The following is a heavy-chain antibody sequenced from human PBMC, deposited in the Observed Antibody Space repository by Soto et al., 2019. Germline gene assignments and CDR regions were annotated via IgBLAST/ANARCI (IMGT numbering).Heavy chain of an antibody. CDR1: GGSVSSGDYY. V-gene: IGHV4-30-4*01. Sequence: SETLSLTCTVSGGSVSSGDYYWSWIRQPPGKGLEWIGNIYYSGNTYYNPSLKSRVIISVDTSKNQLSLKLTSVTAADTAGYYCARVDSSSGNWVLYYWGRGTLVTVSS. CDR2: IYYSGNT. CDR3: ARVDSSSGNWVLYY. J-gene: IGHJ4*01. D-gene: IGHD6-13*01.